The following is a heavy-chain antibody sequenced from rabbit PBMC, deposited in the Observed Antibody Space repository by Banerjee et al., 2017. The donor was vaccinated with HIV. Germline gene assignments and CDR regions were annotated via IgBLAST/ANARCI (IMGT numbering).Heavy chain of an antibody. CDR2: IGASSSGST. V-gene: IGHV1S40*01. J-gene: IGHJ4*01. Sequence: QSLEETGGGLVQPGGSLTLSCKASGFDFSSSYWIYWVRQAPGKGLEWIACIGASSSGSTYYATWAKGRFTISKTSTTVTLQMTSLTAADTATYFCARDPYAVTSGYFNLWGQGTLVTVS. D-gene: IGHD8-1*01. CDR1: GFDFSSSYW. CDR3: ARDPYAVTSGYFNL.